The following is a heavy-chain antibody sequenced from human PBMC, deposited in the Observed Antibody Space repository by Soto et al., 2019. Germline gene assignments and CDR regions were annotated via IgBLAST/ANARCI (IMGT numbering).Heavy chain of an antibody. D-gene: IGHD4-17*01. CDR1: GYTFTTYG. Sequence: ASVKVSCQASGYTFTTYGISWVRQAPGQGLEWMGRISASTGNTNYAQKLQGRVVMTADTSTNTAYLELRSLTSDDTAVYYCARDRGDDYGSVGYWGQGALVTVSS. V-gene: IGHV1-18*01. CDR2: ISASTGNT. CDR3: ARDRGDDYGSVGY. J-gene: IGHJ4*02.